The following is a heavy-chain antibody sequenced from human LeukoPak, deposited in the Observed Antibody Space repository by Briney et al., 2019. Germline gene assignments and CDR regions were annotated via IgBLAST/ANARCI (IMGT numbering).Heavy chain of an antibody. CDR1: GFTFDDYA. Sequence: GGSLRLSCAASGFTFDDYAMHWVRQAPGKGLEWVSGISWNSGTIYYADSVKGRFTIYRDNSKNTLYLQMNSLRAEDTAVYYCASESPPRPGAFFGYWGQGTLVTVSS. CDR2: ISWNSGTI. D-gene: IGHD3-10*01. CDR3: ASESPPRPGAFFGY. J-gene: IGHJ4*02. V-gene: IGHV3-9*01.